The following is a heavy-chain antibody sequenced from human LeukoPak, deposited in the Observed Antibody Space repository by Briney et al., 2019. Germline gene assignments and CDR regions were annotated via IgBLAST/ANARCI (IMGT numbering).Heavy chain of an antibody. CDR3: ARARNEDY. V-gene: IGHV3-48*01. CDR2: ISSGSSTI. J-gene: IGHJ4*02. Sequence: GGSLRLSCAASGFTFSSYSMNWVRQAPGKGLVWVSYISSGSSTIYYADSVKGRFTISRDNAKNSLYLQMNSLRAEDTAVYYCARARNEDYWGQGTLVTVSS. CDR1: GFTFSSYS. D-gene: IGHD1-1*01.